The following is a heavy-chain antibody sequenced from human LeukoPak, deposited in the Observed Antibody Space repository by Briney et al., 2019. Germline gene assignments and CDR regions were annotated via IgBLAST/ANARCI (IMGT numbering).Heavy chain of an antibody. CDR2: TYYRSKWYN. D-gene: IGHD4-17*01. J-gene: IGHJ6*03. CDR1: GDSVSSNSAA. Sequence: SQTLSLTCAISGDSVSSNSAAWNWIRQSPSRGLEWLGRTYYRSKWYNDYAVSVKSRITINPDTSKNQFSLQLNSVTPEDTAVYYCARDTTVIDPNYHYYYYMDVWGKGTTVTVSS. CDR3: ARDTTVIDPNYHYYYYMDV. V-gene: IGHV6-1*01.